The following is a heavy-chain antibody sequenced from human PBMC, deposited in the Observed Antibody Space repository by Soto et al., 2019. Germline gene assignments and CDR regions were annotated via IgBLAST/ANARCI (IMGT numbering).Heavy chain of an antibody. CDR3: TSGLIVVVAASRLAGY. Sequence: EVQLVESGEALLSPGSPVNLSCEASAFGSDKPWMNWFRRPPGKGRNGVGRIQSKTYGEATDYAAPVKGRFTISRDDSKNTLYLHMNSLKAEDSAVYYCTSGLIVVVAASRLAGYWGQGTLVTVSS. J-gene: IGHJ4*02. CDR1: AFGSDKPW. V-gene: IGHV3-15*07. CDR2: IQSKTYGEAT. D-gene: IGHD2-21*01.